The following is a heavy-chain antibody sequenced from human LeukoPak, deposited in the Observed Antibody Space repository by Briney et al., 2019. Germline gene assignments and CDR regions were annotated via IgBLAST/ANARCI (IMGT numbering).Heavy chain of an antibody. V-gene: IGHV3-20*04. CDR2: INWNGGST. CDR1: GFTSDDYG. D-gene: IGHD2-2*01. J-gene: IGHJ4*02. Sequence: PGGSLRLSCAASGFTSDDYGMSWVRQAPGKGLEWVSGINWNGGSTGYADSVKGRFTISRDNAKNSLYLQMNSPRAEDTALYYCARVQGYCSSTSCYFDYWGQGTLVTVSS. CDR3: ARVQGYCSSTSCYFDY.